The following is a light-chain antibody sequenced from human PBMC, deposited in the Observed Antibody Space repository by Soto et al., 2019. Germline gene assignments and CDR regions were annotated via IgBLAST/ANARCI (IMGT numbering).Light chain of an antibody. CDR3: AAWDDSLSGSYV. V-gene: IGLV1-47*01. Sequence: QSVLTQPPSVSAAPGQKVIISCSGSSSNVGSNYVSWYQQLPGKAPKLLIYRNNQRPSGVPDRFSGSKSGTSASLAISGLRSEDEADYYCAAWDDSLSGSYVFGTGTKVTVL. J-gene: IGLJ1*01. CDR2: RNN. CDR1: SSNVGSNY.